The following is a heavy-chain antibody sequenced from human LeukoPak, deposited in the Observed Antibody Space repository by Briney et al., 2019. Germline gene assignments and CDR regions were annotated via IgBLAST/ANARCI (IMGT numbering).Heavy chain of an antibody. D-gene: IGHD4-17*01. Sequence: PGGSLRLSCAASGFTFSSYEMNGVRQAPGKGLGWVSYITTSGRTIYYADSVKGRFTISRDNAKNSLYLQMNSLRAEDTAVYYCARGEDYGTNSFDYWGQGTLVTVSS. J-gene: IGHJ4*02. CDR3: ARGEDYGTNSFDY. CDR1: GFTFSSYE. CDR2: ITTSGRTI. V-gene: IGHV3-48*03.